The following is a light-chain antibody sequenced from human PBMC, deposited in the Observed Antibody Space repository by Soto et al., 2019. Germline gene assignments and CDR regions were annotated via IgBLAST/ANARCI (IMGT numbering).Light chain of an antibody. Sequence: EIVLTQSPGTLSLSPGERATLSCRASQSVRSNYLAWYQQKPGQAPRLLIYGASSRATGIQDRFSGSGSGTDVTLTLSRLEPEDFAGYYCQHYGSSAYTFGQGTTLEIK. CDR2: GAS. V-gene: IGKV3-20*01. CDR1: QSVRSNY. J-gene: IGKJ2*01. CDR3: QHYGSSAYT.